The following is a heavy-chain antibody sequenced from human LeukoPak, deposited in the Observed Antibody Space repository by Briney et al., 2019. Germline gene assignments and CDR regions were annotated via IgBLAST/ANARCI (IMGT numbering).Heavy chain of an antibody. V-gene: IGHV4-34*01. Sequence: SETLSLTCAVYGGSFSGYYWSWIRQPPGKGLEWIGEINHSGSTNYNPSLKSRVTISVDTFKNQFSLKLSSVTAADTAVYYCARAYYAFDYWGQGTLVTVSS. CDR2: INHSGST. CDR3: ARAYYAFDY. D-gene: IGHD3-10*01. J-gene: IGHJ4*02. CDR1: GGSFSGYY.